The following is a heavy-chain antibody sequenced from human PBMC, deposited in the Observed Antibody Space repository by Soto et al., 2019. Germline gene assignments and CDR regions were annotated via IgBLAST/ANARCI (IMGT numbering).Heavy chain of an antibody. CDR3: ARAEQWLDAFDI. CDR2: IYHSGST. Sequence: QVQLQESGPGLVKPSGTLSLTCAVSSGSISSSNWWSWVRQPPGKGLEWIGEIYHSGSTTYNPSLKSRVTISLDKSKNQSSLKLSSVTAADTAVYYCARAEQWLDAFDIWGQGTMVTVSS. V-gene: IGHV4-4*02. J-gene: IGHJ3*02. D-gene: IGHD6-19*01. CDR1: SGSISSSNW.